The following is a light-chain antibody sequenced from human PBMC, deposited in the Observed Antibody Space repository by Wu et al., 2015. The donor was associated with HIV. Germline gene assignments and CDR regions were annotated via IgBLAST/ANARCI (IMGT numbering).Light chain of an antibody. J-gene: IGKJ5*01. Sequence: EIVLTQSPDTLSLSPGERATLSCRASQSVSSYLAWYQQKPGQAPRLLIYDASNRATDIPDRFSGSGSGTDFTLTISSLEPEDFAFYYCQQCTNWPLTFGQGTRLEF. V-gene: IGKV3-11*01. CDR2: DAS. CDR3: QQCTNWPLT. CDR1: QSVSSY.